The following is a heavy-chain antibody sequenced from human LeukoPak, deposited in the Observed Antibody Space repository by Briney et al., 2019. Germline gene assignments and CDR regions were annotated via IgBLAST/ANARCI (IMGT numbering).Heavy chain of an antibody. CDR3: AIDSGGYYMDV. CDR1: GGSISSYY. V-gene: IGHV4-59*01. CDR2: IYYSGST. Sequence: SETLSLTCTVSGGSISSYYWSWIRQPPGKGLEWIGYIYYSGSTNYNPSLKSRVTISVDTSKNQFSLKLSSVTAADTAVYYCAIDSGGYYMDVWGKGTTVTVSS. J-gene: IGHJ6*03. D-gene: IGHD3-10*01.